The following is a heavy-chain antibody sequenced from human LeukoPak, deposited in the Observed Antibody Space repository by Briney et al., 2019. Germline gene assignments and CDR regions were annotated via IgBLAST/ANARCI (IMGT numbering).Heavy chain of an antibody. D-gene: IGHD3-3*01. CDR3: ARDYDFWSGPRYGMDV. Sequence: GASVKVSCKASGGTFSSYAISWVRQAPGQGLEWMGGIIPIFGTANYAQKFQGRVTITADESTSTAYMELSSLRSEDTAVYYCARDYDFWSGPRYGMDVWGQGTTVTVSS. V-gene: IGHV1-69*13. CDR2: IIPIFGTA. CDR1: GGTFSSYA. J-gene: IGHJ6*02.